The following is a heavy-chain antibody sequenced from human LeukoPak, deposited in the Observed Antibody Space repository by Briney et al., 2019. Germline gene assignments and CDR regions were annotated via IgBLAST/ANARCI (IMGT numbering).Heavy chain of an antibody. D-gene: IGHD3-10*02. CDR3: AELGITMIGGV. Sequence: GGSLRLSCAASGFTFSNYWMTWVRQAPGKGLEWVANIKEDGSEKYYVDSVKGRFTISRDNAKNSLYLQMNSLRAEDTAVYYCAELGITMIGGVWGKGTTVTISS. CDR2: IKEDGSEK. V-gene: IGHV3-7*01. J-gene: IGHJ6*04. CDR1: GFTFSNYW.